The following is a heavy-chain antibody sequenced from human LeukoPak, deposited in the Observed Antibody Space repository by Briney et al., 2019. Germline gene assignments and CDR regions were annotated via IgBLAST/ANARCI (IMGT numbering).Heavy chain of an antibody. V-gene: IGHV3-23*01. CDR3: AKASRYNGGWGLSDY. CDR2: ISPSGSST. Sequence: GGSLRLSCAASGFTFSSYAMSWVRQAPGKGLEWVSTISPSGSSTYYADSVKGRFTISRDNSKNTLYLQMNSLRAEDTAVLYCAKASRYNGGWGLSDYWGQGTLVTVSS. D-gene: IGHD6-19*01. J-gene: IGHJ4*02. CDR1: GFTFSSYA.